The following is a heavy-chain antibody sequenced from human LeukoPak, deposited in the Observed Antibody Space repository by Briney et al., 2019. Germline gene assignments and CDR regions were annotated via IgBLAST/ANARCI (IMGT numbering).Heavy chain of an antibody. CDR3: ANSLATYYFDS. Sequence: GGSLRLSCAASGFTFSRAAMHWVRQAPGKGLEWVAVISYDGNNGYYVDSVKGRFTVSRDNSMNMVYLQMNSLRAEDTAVYFCANSLATYYFDSWGQGTLVTVSS. CDR1: GFTFSRAA. D-gene: IGHD1-1*01. J-gene: IGHJ4*02. CDR2: ISYDGNNG. V-gene: IGHV3-30*18.